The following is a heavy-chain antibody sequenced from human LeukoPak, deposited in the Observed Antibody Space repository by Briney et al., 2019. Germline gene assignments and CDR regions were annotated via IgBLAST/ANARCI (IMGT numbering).Heavy chain of an antibody. V-gene: IGHV3-21*01. CDR2: ISRSSSYI. J-gene: IGHJ3*02. CDR1: GFTFTNYA. D-gene: IGHD2-15*01. Sequence: GGSLRLSCAVSGFTFTNYALTWVRQARGKGLEWVSSISRSSSYIYYADSVKGRFTISRDNAKNSLYLQMNSLRAEDTAVYYCARDRGYCSGGNCYSDAFDIWGQGTMVTVSS. CDR3: ARDRGYCSGGNCYSDAFDI.